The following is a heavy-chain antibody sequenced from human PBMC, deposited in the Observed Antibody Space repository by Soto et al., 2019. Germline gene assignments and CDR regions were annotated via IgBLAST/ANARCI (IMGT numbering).Heavy chain of an antibody. D-gene: IGHD2-15*01. CDR3: AKDRRPHDYCSGDSCYNGFAY. J-gene: IGHJ4*02. Sequence: GGSLRLSCAASGFTFSSYGMHWVRQAPGKGLEWVAVISFDGSNKYYADSVKGRFTISRDRSKNRLYLQMNSLRAEDTAVYYCAKDRRPHDYCSGDSCYNGFAYWSQGTLVTVSS. CDR1: GFTFSSYG. CDR2: ISFDGSNK. V-gene: IGHV3-30*18.